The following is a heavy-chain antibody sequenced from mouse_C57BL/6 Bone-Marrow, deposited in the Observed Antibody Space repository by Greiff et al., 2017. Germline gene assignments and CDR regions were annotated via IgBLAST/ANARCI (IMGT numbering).Heavy chain of an antibody. D-gene: IGHD4-1*01. CDR1: EYEFPSHD. Sequence: DVKLQESGGGLVQPGESLKLSCESNEYEFPSHDMSWVRKTPEKRLELVAAINSDGGSTYYPDTMERRFIISRDNTKKPLYLQMSSLRSEDTALYYCARGNWEGYYFDYWGQGTTLTVSS. J-gene: IGHJ2*01. CDR2: INSDGGST. V-gene: IGHV5-2*01. CDR3: ARGNWEGYYFDY.